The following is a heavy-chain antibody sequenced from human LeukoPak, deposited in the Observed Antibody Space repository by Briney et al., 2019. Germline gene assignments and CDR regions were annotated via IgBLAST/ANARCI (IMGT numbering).Heavy chain of an antibody. CDR2: MNPNSGNT. Sequence: GASVKVSCKASGYTFTSYDINWVRQATGQGLEWMGWMNPNSGNTGYAQKFQGRVTMTRNTSISTAYVELSSLRSEDTAVYYCARGEADDILTSYYYYGMDVWGQGTTVTVSS. J-gene: IGHJ6*02. V-gene: IGHV1-8*01. CDR3: ARGEADDILTSYYYYGMDV. D-gene: IGHD3-9*01. CDR1: GYTFTSYD.